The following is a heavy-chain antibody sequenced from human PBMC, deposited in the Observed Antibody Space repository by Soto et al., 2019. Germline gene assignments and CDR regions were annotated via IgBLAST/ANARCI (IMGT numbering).Heavy chain of an antibody. Sequence: GGSLRLSCAASGFTFSSYGMHWVRQAPGKGLEWVAVISYDGSNKYYADSVKGRFTISRDNSKNTLYLQMNSLRAEDTAVYFCARLSGSYNDRYFDNWGQGTLVTVSS. V-gene: IGHV3-30*03. D-gene: IGHD1-26*01. J-gene: IGHJ4*02. CDR3: ARLSGSYNDRYFDN. CDR1: GFTFSSYG. CDR2: ISYDGSNK.